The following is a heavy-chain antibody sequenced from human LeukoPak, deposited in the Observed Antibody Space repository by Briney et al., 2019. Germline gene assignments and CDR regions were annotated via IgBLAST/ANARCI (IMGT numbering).Heavy chain of an antibody. CDR2: ISAYNGNT. Sequence: ASVKVSCKASGYTFSSYGISWVRQAPGQGLEWMAWISAYNGNTNYAQKLQGRVTMTTDTSTSTAYMELRSLRSDDTAVYYCAKTKYGTETYYYYGVDVWGQGTTVTVCS. CDR1: GYTFSSYG. CDR3: AKTKYGTETYYYYGVDV. D-gene: IGHD3/OR15-3a*01. V-gene: IGHV1-18*01. J-gene: IGHJ6*02.